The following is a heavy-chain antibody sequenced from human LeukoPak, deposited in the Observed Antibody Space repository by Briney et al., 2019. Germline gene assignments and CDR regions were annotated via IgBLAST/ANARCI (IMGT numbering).Heavy chain of an antibody. J-gene: IGHJ4*02. D-gene: IGHD3-22*01. CDR3: ASSFYYDSEDY. CDR2: IIPILGIA. CDR1: GGTFSSYA. Sequence: SVKVSCKASGGTFSSYAISWVRQAPGQGLEWMGRIIPILGIANYAQKFQGRVTITADKSTSTAYMELSSLRSEGTAVYYCASSFYYDSEDYWGQGTLVTVSS. V-gene: IGHV1-69*04.